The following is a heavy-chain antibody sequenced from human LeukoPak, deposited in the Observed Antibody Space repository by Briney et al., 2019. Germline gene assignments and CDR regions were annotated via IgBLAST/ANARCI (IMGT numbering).Heavy chain of an antibody. V-gene: IGHV3-48*01. CDR3: ARVKMTTVTKNWSDP. J-gene: IGHJ5*02. Sequence: GGSLRLSCAASGFTFSSYSMNWVRLAPGKGLEWVSYISSSSRTIYYADSVKGRFTISRDNAKNSLYLQMNSLRVEDTAVYYCARVKMTTVTKNWSDPWGQGTLVTVSS. D-gene: IGHD4-11*01. CDR1: GFTFSSYS. CDR2: ISSSSRTI.